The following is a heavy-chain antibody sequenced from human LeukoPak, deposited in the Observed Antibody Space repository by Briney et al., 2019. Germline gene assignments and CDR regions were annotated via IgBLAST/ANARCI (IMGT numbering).Heavy chain of an antibody. J-gene: IGHJ6*03. CDR1: GFTVSSNY. V-gene: IGHV3-53*01. CDR2: IYTGGTT. D-gene: IGHD1-7*01. CDR3: AKLGGPYNWDYAGLNYMDV. Sequence: GGSLRLSCAASGFTVSSNYMSWVRQAPGKGLEWVSVIYTGGTTYYADYVKGRFAISRDNSKNTLYLQMNSLRAEDTAVYYCAKLGGPYNWDYAGLNYMDVWGKGTTATVSS.